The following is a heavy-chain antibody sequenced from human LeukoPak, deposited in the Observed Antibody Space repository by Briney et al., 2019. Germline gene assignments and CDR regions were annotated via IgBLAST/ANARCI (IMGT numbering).Heavy chain of an antibody. Sequence: GGSLRLSCAASGFTFSNYWMTWFRQTPGKGLEWVGNIKPDGSEKYYVDSVKGRFTISRDNAKNSLYLQMNSLRAEDTAVYYCARGTLRFLEWCFDYWGQGTLVTVSS. CDR1: GFTFSNYW. D-gene: IGHD3-3*01. CDR3: ARGTLRFLEWCFDY. CDR2: IKPDGSEK. J-gene: IGHJ4*02. V-gene: IGHV3-7*01.